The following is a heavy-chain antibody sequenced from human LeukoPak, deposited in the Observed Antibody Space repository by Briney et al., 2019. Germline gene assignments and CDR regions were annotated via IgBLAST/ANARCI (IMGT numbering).Heavy chain of an antibody. Sequence: GGSLRLSCAVSGFTFSNYWMTWVRQAPGKGLGWVARIKQDGSEKDYVDSVKGRFTISRDNAKNSLYLQMNSLRAEDMALYYCARGDWFDPWGQGTLVTVSS. CDR2: IKQDGSEK. J-gene: IGHJ5*02. D-gene: IGHD3-10*01. CDR3: ARGDWFDP. V-gene: IGHV3-7*03. CDR1: GFTFSNYW.